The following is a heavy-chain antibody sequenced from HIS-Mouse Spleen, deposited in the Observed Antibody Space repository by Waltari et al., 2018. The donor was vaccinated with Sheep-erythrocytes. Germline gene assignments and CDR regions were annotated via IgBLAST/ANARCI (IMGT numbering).Heavy chain of an antibody. Sequence: EVQLVESGGGLVQPGGSLRLSWAASGFTFGSYWMSWVRQAPGKGLEWVANIKQDGSEKYYVDSVKGRFTISRDNAKNSLYLQMNSLRAEDTAVYYCARAVAGTPDAFDIWGQGTMVTVSS. CDR1: GFTFGSYW. J-gene: IGHJ3*02. V-gene: IGHV3-7*01. CDR3: ARAVAGTPDAFDI. D-gene: IGHD1-7*01. CDR2: IKQDGSEK.